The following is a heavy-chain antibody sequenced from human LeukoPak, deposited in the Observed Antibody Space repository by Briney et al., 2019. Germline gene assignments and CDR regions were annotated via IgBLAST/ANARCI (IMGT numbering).Heavy chain of an antibody. CDR2: MNPNSGNT. CDR1: GYTFTSYD. V-gene: IGHV1-8*01. J-gene: IGHJ4*02. Sequence: GASVKVSCKASGYTFTSYDINWVRQATGQGLEWMGWMNPNSGNTGYAQKFLGRVTMTRNTSINTAYMELSSLRSEDTAVYYCARVPTVRGVIAPLGYWGQGTLVTVSS. D-gene: IGHD3-10*01. CDR3: ARVPTVRGVIAPLGY.